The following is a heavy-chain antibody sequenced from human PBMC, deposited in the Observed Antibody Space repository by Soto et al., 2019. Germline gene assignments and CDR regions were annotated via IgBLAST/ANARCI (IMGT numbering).Heavy chain of an antibody. J-gene: IGHJ4*02. CDR1: GFTVSSNY. D-gene: IGHD3-10*01. CDR2: IYSGGST. V-gene: IGHV3-66*04. CDR3: ARRYYYGSD. Sequence: EVKLVESGGGLVQPGWSLRLSCAVSGFTVSSNYMTWVRQAPGKGLECVSIIYSGGSTDYADSVKARFIISRDNSKNRLYLQMNSLRVEDTAVYYCARRYYYGSDWGQGTLVTVSS.